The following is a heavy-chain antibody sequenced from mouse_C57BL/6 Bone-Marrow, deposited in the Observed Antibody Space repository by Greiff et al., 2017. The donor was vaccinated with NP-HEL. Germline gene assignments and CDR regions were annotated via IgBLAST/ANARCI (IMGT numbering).Heavy chain of an antibody. J-gene: IGHJ3*01. CDR2: IDPSDSYT. Sequence: QVQLQQPGAELVMPGASVKLSCKASGSTFTSYWMHWVKQRPGQGLEWIGEIDPSDSYTNYNQKFKGKSTLTVDKSSSPAYMQLSSLTSEDSAVYYCAREDYYGSSYTWFAYWGQGTLVTVSA. CDR3: AREDYYGSSYTWFAY. V-gene: IGHV1-69*01. D-gene: IGHD1-1*01. CDR1: GSTFTSYW.